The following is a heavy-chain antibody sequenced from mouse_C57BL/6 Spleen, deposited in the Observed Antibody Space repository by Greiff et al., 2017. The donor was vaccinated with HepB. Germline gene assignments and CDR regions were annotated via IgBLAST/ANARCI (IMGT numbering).Heavy chain of an antibody. CDR1: GYTFTSYW. J-gene: IGHJ2*01. CDR2: IDPSDSYT. CDR3: AIGNGNYGDY. V-gene: IGHV1-69*01. D-gene: IGHD2-1*01. Sequence: QVQLQQPGAELVMPGASVKLSCKASGYTFTSYWMHWVKQRPGQGLEWIGEIDPSDSYTNYNQKFKGKSTLTVDKTSSTAYMQLSSLTSEDSAVYYYAIGNGNYGDYWGQGTTLTVSS.